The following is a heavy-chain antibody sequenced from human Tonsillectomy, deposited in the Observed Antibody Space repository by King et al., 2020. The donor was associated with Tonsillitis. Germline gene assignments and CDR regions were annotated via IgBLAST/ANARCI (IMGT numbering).Heavy chain of an antibody. Sequence: VQLVESGGGLVQPGGSLRLSCAASGFPFSSYEMNWVRQAPGKGLEWVSFISSSGRTIYYGDSVKGRFTISRDNAKNSLYLQMNTLRAEDTAIYYCAREDGDADAFDIWGQGTMVTVSS. V-gene: IGHV3-48*03. D-gene: IGHD5-24*01. J-gene: IGHJ3*02. CDR1: GFPFSSYE. CDR2: ISSSGRTI. CDR3: AREDGDADAFDI.